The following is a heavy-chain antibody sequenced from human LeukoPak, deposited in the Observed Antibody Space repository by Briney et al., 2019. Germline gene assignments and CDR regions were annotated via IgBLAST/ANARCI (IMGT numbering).Heavy chain of an antibody. J-gene: IGHJ6*02. Sequence: KPSETLSPTCTVSGGSISSYYWSWIRQPAGKGLEWIGRIYTSGSTNYNPSLKSRVTMSVDTSKNQFSLKLSSVTAADTAVYYYARADIVVVPAAGYYYYGMDVWGQGTTVTVSS. D-gene: IGHD2-2*01. V-gene: IGHV4-4*07. CDR3: ARADIVVVPAAGYYYYGMDV. CDR1: GGSISSYY. CDR2: IYTSGST.